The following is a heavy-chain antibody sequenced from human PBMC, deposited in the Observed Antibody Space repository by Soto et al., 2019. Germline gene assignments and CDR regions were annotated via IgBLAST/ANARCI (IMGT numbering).Heavy chain of an antibody. CDR3: AHAAYDFWSGYYWTDYFQH. V-gene: IGHV2-5*02. J-gene: IGHJ1*01. Sequence: ESGPTLVNPTQTLTLTCTFSGFSLSTSGVGVGWIRQPPGKALEWLALIYWDDDKRYSPSLKSRLTITKDTSKNQVVLTMTNMDPVDTATYYCAHAAYDFWSGYYWTDYFQHWGQGTLVTVSS. CDR1: GFSLSTSGVG. D-gene: IGHD3-3*01. CDR2: IYWDDDK.